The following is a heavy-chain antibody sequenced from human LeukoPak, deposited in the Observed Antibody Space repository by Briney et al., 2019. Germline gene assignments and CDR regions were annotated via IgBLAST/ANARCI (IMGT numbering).Heavy chain of an antibody. D-gene: IGHD3-3*01. Sequence: GGTLRLSCAASGFTFSSYGMSWVRQAPGKGLEWVSAISGSGGSTYYADSVKGRFTISRDNSKNTLYLQMNSLRAEDTAVYYCARDRPYYDFWSGYYDYYYYMDVWGEGATVTVSS. J-gene: IGHJ6*03. CDR1: GFTFSSYG. CDR3: ARDRPYYDFWSGYYDYYYYMDV. V-gene: IGHV3-23*01. CDR2: ISGSGGST.